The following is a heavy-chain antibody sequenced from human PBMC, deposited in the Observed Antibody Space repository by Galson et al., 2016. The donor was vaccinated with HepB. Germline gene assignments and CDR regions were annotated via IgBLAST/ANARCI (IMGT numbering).Heavy chain of an antibody. Sequence: SLRLSCAASGFTFSSYAMSWVRQAPGKGLEWVSGLSSSGGSTFYADSVRGRFTISRDNSRDTLYLQMNSLTANDTAAYYCARSPMATGTLEPQLNFDYWGQGTLVAVSS. J-gene: IGHJ4*02. CDR2: LSSSGGST. CDR1: GFTFSSYA. D-gene: IGHD1-1*01. V-gene: IGHV3-23*01. CDR3: ARSPMATGTLEPQLNFDY.